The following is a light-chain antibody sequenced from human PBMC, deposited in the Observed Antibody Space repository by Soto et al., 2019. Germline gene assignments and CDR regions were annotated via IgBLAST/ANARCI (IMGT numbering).Light chain of an antibody. Sequence: QSALTQPASVSGSPGQSITISCTGTSSDIGSYDYVSWYQQHPGKATTLIIYEVTDRPSGVSNRFSCSKSANTASLTISGLQAEDEADYYCSSFTSTSTRLFGGGTKVTVL. CDR2: EVT. CDR1: SSDIGSYDY. V-gene: IGLV2-14*01. J-gene: IGLJ1*01. CDR3: SSFTSTSTRL.